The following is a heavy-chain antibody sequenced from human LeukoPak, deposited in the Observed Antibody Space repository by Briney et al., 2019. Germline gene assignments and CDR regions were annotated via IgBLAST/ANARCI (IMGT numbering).Heavy chain of an antibody. CDR1: GFTFTSSA. V-gene: IGHV1-58*02. CDR2: IVVGSGNT. CDR3: ARDGGSGFGEIHPYYYYYMDV. J-gene: IGHJ6*03. Sequence: GTSVKVSCKASGFTFTSSAMQWVRQARGQRLEWIGWIVVGSGNTNYAQKFQERVTITRDMSTSTAYIELSSLRSEDTAVYYCARDGGSGFGEIHPYYYYYMDVWGKGTTVTISS. D-gene: IGHD3-10*01.